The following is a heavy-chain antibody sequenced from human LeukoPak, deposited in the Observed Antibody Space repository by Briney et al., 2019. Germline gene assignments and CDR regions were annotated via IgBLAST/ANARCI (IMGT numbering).Heavy chain of an antibody. CDR2: ITNDGGKT. J-gene: IGHJ6*02. V-gene: IGHV3-43*02. CDR1: GFDFHAFD. CDR3: ATWAFYHGLDV. Sequence: GGSLRLSCAASGFDFHAFDMYWVRQAPGKGLEWVSRITNDGGKTYYADSVRGRFTISRDNSQSSLYLQMNSLRTDDAALYYCATWAFYHGLDVWGQGTTVTVSS. D-gene: IGHD1-26*01.